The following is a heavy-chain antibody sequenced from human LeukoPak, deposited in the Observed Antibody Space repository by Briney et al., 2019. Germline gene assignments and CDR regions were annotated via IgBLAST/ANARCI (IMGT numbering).Heavy chain of an antibody. CDR1: GFTFSSYT. J-gene: IGHJ4*02. V-gene: IGHV3-48*01. D-gene: IGHD2-2*01. CDR3: ARGGYCSSSSCPLRSPFDC. Sequence: PGGSLRLSCAASGFTFSSYTMNWVRRAPGKGLEWVSYISSYSSTIYYADSVKGRFTISRVNAKSSLYLQMNSLRAEDTAVYYCARGGYCSSSSCPLRSPFDCWGQGTLVTVSS. CDR2: ISSYSSTI.